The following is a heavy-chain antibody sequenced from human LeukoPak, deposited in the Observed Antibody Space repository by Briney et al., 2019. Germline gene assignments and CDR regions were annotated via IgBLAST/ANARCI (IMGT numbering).Heavy chain of an antibody. J-gene: IGHJ4*02. Sequence: GGTLRLSCAASGYTFTSYGISWVRQAPGQGLEWMGWISAYNGNTNYAQKLQGRVTMTTDTSTSTAYMELRSLRSDDTAVYYCARAPYDYVWGSYRPGVDYWGQGTLVTVSS. CDR3: ARAPYDYVWGSYRPGVDY. D-gene: IGHD3-16*02. V-gene: IGHV1-18*01. CDR2: ISAYNGNT. CDR1: GYTFTSYG.